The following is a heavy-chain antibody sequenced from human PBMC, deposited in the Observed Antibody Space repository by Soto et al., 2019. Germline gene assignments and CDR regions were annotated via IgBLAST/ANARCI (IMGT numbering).Heavy chain of an antibody. D-gene: IGHD3-22*01. J-gene: IGHJ4*02. Sequence: PSETLSLTCTVSGGSITSGSYYWTWIRQPPGKGLEWIGYVHHSGTTTYNASLKSRVAISIDTSKNQFFLKVNSVTAADTAVYYCARDSSGRLDYWGQGTLVTVSS. V-gene: IGHV4-61*01. CDR3: ARDSSGRLDY. CDR1: GGSITSGSYY. CDR2: VHHSGTT.